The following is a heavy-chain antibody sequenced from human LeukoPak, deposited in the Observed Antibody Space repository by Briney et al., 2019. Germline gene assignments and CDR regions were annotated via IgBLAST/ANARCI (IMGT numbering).Heavy chain of an antibody. CDR1: GFTFSSYW. CDR2: IKQDGSEK. D-gene: IGHD6-6*01. CDR3: ARGAYSSSSWVWYDYYYYYMDV. J-gene: IGHJ6*03. V-gene: IGHV3-7*01. Sequence: GGSLRLSCAAAGFTFSSYWMSWVRQAPGKGLEWVANIKQDGSEKYYVDSVKGRFTISRDNAKNSLYLQMNSLRAEDTAVYYCARGAYSSSSWVWYDYYYYYMDVWGKGTTVTVSS.